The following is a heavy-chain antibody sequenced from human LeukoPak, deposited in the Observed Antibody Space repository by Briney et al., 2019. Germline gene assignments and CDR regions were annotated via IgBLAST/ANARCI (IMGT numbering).Heavy chain of an antibody. V-gene: IGHV1-18*01. CDR2: ISAYNAYT. Sequence: PTASVKVSCKASGYTFTSYGITWVRQAPGQGLEWMGWISAYNAYTYYAQKLQGRVTMTTDTSTSTAYMELRSLRSEDTAVYYCARGRGIWGSGSYYNEKDNWFDPWGQGTLVTVSS. J-gene: IGHJ5*02. CDR1: GYTFTSYG. D-gene: IGHD3-10*01. CDR3: ARGRGIWGSGSYYNEKDNWFDP.